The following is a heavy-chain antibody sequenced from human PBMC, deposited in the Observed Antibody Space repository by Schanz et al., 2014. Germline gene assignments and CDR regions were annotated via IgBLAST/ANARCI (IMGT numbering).Heavy chain of an antibody. V-gene: IGHV1-2*06. CDR1: XXXXF. CDR2: VSPYSGDT. J-gene: IGHJ6*02. Sequence: QLQLVQXGAEVKXPGASVXISCGTXXXXXFIHWVRQAPGQGLEWMGRVSPYSGDTNYAQMFQGRVTMTTDTSIXTAYMELSRLTSDDTAVXFCARENTAVAGMPRVXXVWGQGTTXXVTS. D-gene: IGHD6-19*01. CDR3: ARENTAVAGMPRVXXV.